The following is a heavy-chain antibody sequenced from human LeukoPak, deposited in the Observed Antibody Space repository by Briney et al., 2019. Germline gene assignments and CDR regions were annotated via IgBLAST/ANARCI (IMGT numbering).Heavy chain of an antibody. V-gene: IGHV3-74*01. CDR3: ARVNIAAAGTLR. Sequence: PGGSLRLSCAASGFTFSSYWMHWVRQAPGKGLVWVSRINSDGSSTSYADSVKGRFTISRDNAKNTLYLQMNSLRAEDTAVYYCARVNIAAAGTLRRGQGTLVTVSS. CDR2: INSDGSST. CDR1: GFTFSSYW. J-gene: IGHJ4*02. D-gene: IGHD6-13*01.